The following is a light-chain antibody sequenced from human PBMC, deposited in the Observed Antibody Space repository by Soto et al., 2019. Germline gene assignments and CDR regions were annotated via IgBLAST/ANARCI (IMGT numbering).Light chain of an antibody. J-gene: IGKJ1*01. Sequence: LTHSPATLSVSPGGRTILSCRASQTVNNYLAWYQQKPGQAPRLLIYDTSKRAPGVPARFIGSGPGKAFTLSIDTVEPEDYAIYDCQQRSDWRWTFGQGTKVDI. CDR1: QTVNNY. CDR3: QQRSDWRWT. CDR2: DTS. V-gene: IGKV3-11*01.